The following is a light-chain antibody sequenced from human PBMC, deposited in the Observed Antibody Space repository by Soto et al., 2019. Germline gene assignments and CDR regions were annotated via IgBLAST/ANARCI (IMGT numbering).Light chain of an antibody. Sequence: QSAMTQPRSVSGSPGQSITISCTGTSSDVGGYNYVSWYQQHPGKAPKLMIYDVNKRPSGVPDRFSGSKSGNTASLTISGLQAEDEADYYCCSYAASTRVFGGGTKLTVL. V-gene: IGLV2-11*01. CDR3: CSYAASTRV. CDR2: DVN. CDR1: SSDVGGYNY. J-gene: IGLJ2*01.